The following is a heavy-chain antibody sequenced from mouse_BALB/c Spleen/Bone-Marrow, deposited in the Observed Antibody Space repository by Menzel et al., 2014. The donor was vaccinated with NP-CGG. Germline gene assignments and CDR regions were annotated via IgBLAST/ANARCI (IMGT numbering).Heavy chain of an antibody. CDR1: GFNIKDTY. D-gene: IGHD1-1*01. Sequence: EVLLQQSGAELVKPGASVKLSCTASGFNIKDTYMHWVKQRPEQGLEWIGRIDPANGNTKYDLKFQGKATITADTSSNTAYLQLSSLTSEDTAVYYCARIYYYGRGYFDYWGQGTTLTVSS. CDR3: ARIYYYGRGYFDY. V-gene: IGHV14-3*02. J-gene: IGHJ2*01. CDR2: IDPANGNT.